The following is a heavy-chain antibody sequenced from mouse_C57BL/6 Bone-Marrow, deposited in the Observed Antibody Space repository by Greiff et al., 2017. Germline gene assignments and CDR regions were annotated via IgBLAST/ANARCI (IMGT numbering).Heavy chain of an antibody. Sequence: QVESGGGLVKPGGSLKLSCAASGFTFSDYGMHWVRQAPEKGLEWVAYISSGSSTIYYADTVKGRFTISRDNAKNTLFLQMTSLRSEDTAMYYCARPHYGSSYYFDYWGQGTTLTVSS. CDR2: ISSGSSTI. D-gene: IGHD1-1*01. CDR1: GFTFSDYG. J-gene: IGHJ2*01. V-gene: IGHV5-17*01. CDR3: ARPHYGSSYYFDY.